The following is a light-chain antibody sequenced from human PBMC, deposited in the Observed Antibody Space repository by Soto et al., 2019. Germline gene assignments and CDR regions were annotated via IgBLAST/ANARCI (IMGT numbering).Light chain of an antibody. CDR1: SSDVGGYEY. CDR3: SSYADSDSVI. V-gene: IGLV2-14*01. CDR2: EVT. Sequence: QSALTQPASVSGSPGQSITISCTGTSSDVGGYEYVSWYQHQPGKAPKVMIYEVTIRPSGVSNRFSGFKSGNTAYLTISGLRAEDEGNYYCSSYADSDSVIFGGGTKLTVL. J-gene: IGLJ2*01.